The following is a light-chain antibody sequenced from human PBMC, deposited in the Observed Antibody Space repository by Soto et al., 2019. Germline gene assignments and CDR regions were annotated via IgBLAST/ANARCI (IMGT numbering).Light chain of an antibody. CDR3: QQYNNWWT. CDR2: GAS. J-gene: IGKJ1*01. Sequence: EIVMTQSPATLSVSPGERATLSCRASQSVSSNLAWYQQKPGQAPGLLIYGASTRATGTPARFSGSGSGTEFTLTISSLQSEDFTVYYCQQYNNWWTFGQGTKVEIK. CDR1: QSVSSN. V-gene: IGKV3-15*01.